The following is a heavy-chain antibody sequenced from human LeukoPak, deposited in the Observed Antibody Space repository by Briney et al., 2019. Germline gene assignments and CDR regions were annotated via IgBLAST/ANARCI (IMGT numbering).Heavy chain of an antibody. CDR1: GGSFSGYY. CDR2: INHSGST. J-gene: IGHJ5*02. Sequence: SETLSLTCAVCGGSFSGYYWSWIRQPPGKGLEWIGEINHSGSTNYNPSLKSRVTISVDTSKNQFSLKLSSVTAADTAVYYCAHSSSWYNWFDPWGQGTLVTVSS. CDR3: AHSSSWYNWFDP. D-gene: IGHD6-13*01. V-gene: IGHV4-34*01.